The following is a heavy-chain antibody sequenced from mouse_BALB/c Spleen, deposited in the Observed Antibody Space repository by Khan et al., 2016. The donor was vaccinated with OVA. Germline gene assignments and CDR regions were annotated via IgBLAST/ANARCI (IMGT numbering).Heavy chain of an antibody. J-gene: IGHJ2*01. Sequence: QLEESGPGLVKPSQSLSLTCTVTGYSITSGYAWNWIRQFPGNKLEWMGYISYSDVTNYNPSLKSRISITRDTSKNEFFLPLNSVTTEDTATYYGARGNYYGNYFDYWGQGTTLTVAS. CDR3: ARGNYYGNYFDY. D-gene: IGHD1-1*01. CDR2: ISYSDVT. CDR1: GYSITSGYA. V-gene: IGHV3-2*02.